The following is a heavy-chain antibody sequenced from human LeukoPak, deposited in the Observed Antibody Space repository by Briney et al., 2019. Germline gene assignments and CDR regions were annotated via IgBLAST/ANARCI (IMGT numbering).Heavy chain of an antibody. D-gene: IGHD6-13*01. Sequence: GGSLRLSCAASGFTFSGSAMHWVRQASGKGLEWVGRIRSKANNYATAYAASVKGRFNISRDDSKNTAYLQMNSLRAEDTAVYYCARDPSPIAAAEHYYYYYYMDVWGKGTTVTVSS. J-gene: IGHJ6*03. CDR3: ARDPSPIAAAEHYYYYYYMDV. V-gene: IGHV3-73*01. CDR2: IRSKANNYAT. CDR1: GFTFSGSA.